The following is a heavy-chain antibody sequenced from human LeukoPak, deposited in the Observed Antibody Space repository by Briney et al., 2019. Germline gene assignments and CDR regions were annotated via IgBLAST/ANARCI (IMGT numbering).Heavy chain of an antibody. CDR1: GFTFSSYA. V-gene: IGHV3-23*01. CDR2: ISGSGGST. J-gene: IGHJ5*02. Sequence: PGGSLRLSCAASGFTFSSYAMSWVRQAPGKGLEWVSAISGSGGSTYYADSVKGRFTISRDNSKNTLYLQMNSLRAEDTAVYYCARDGGGGGSPLEFDPWGQGTLVTVSS. D-gene: IGHD2-15*01. CDR3: ARDGGGGGSPLEFDP.